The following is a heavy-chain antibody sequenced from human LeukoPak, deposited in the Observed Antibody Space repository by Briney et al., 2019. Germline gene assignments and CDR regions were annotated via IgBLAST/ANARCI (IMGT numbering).Heavy chain of an antibody. D-gene: IGHD1-26*01. Sequence: SVKVSCKASGGTFSSYAISWVRQAPGQGLEWMGGIIPIFGTANYAQRFQGRVTITTDESTSTAYMELSSLRSEDTAVYYCARGGHSGSYYLSLAAFDIWGQGTMVTVSS. V-gene: IGHV1-69*05. J-gene: IGHJ3*02. CDR1: GGTFSSYA. CDR3: ARGGHSGSYYLSLAAFDI. CDR2: IIPIFGTA.